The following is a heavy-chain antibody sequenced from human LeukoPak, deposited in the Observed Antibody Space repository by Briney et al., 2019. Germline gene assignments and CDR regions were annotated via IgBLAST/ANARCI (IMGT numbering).Heavy chain of an antibody. CDR2: IYYTGDT. CDR1: GGSISGYY. D-gene: IGHD3-22*01. V-gene: IGHV4-59*08. J-gene: IGHJ4*02. Sequence: SETLSLTCTVSGGSISGYYWSWIRQPPGKGLEWIGYIYYTGDTNYNPSLKSRVTISVDTSKSQFSLKLSSVTAADTAVYYCASPKSYYYDSSGYYFPDPIPPPFDYWGQGTLVTVSS. CDR3: ASPKSYYYDSSGYYFPDPIPPPFDY.